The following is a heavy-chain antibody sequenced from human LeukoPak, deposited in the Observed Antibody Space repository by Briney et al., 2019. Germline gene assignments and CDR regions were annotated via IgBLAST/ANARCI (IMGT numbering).Heavy chain of an antibody. CDR1: GGSISSGDYY. Sequence: KSSETLSLTCTVSGGSISSGDYYWSWIRQPPGKGLEWIGYIYYSGSTHYNPSLKSRVTISVDTSKNQFSLKLSSVTAADTAVYYCARTTSVSGMDVWGQGTTVTVSS. CDR2: IYYSGST. CDR3: ARTTSVSGMDV. V-gene: IGHV4-30-4*01. D-gene: IGHD1-26*01. J-gene: IGHJ6*02.